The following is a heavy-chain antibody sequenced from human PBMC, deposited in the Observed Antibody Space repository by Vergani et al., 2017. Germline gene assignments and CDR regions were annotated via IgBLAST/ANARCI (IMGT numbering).Heavy chain of an antibody. Sequence: QVQLQESGPGLVKPSGTLSLTCAVSGGSISSSNWWSWVRQPPGKGLEWIGEIYHSGSTNYNPSLKSRVTISVDKSKNQFSLKLSPVTAADTAVYYCARRGVSSRLTYWYFDLWGRGTLVTVSS. V-gene: IGHV4-4*02. J-gene: IGHJ2*01. D-gene: IGHD4/OR15-4a*01. CDR3: ARRGVSSRLTYWYFDL. CDR2: IYHSGST. CDR1: GGSISSSNW.